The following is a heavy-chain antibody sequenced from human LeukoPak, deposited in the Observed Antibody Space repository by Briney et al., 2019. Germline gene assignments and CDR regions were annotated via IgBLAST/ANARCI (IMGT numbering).Heavy chain of an antibody. D-gene: IGHD7-27*01. CDR2: IWYDGSNK. Sequence: GGSLRLSCAASGFTFSSYGMHWVRQAPGKGLEWVAVIWYDGSNKYYADSVKGRFTISRDNSKNTLYLQMNSLRAEDTAVYYCARDGEGRGSNLPYFFNDAFDIWGQGTMVTVSS. V-gene: IGHV3-33*01. J-gene: IGHJ3*02. CDR3: ARDGEGRGSNLPYFFNDAFDI. CDR1: GFTFSSYG.